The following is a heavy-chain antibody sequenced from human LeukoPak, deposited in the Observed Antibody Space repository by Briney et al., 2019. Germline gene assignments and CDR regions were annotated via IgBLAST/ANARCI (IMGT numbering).Heavy chain of an antibody. D-gene: IGHD1-26*01. Sequence: PSETLSLTCTVSGGSISSYYWSWIRQPPGKGLEWIGYIYYSGSTNYNPSLKSRVTISVDTSKNQFSLKLSSVTAADTAVYYCAGSGRWGPADYWGQGTLVTVSS. CDR1: GGSISSYY. CDR2: IYYSGST. CDR3: AGSGRWGPADY. V-gene: IGHV4-59*01. J-gene: IGHJ4*02.